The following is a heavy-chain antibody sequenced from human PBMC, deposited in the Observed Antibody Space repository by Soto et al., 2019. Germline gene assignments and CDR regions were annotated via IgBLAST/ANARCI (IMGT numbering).Heavy chain of an antibody. D-gene: IGHD2-2*01. CDR1: GFTFSSYG. CDR2: IWYDGSNK. J-gene: IGHJ6*02. Sequence: LRLSCAASGFTFSSYGMHWVRQAPGKGLEWVAVIWYDGSNKYYADSEKGRFTISRNNSKNTLYLEMNSLRAEDTAVYYCARDGCSSTSCYPYYYYYGMDVWGQGTTVTVSS. V-gene: IGHV3-33*01. CDR3: ARDGCSSTSCYPYYYYYGMDV.